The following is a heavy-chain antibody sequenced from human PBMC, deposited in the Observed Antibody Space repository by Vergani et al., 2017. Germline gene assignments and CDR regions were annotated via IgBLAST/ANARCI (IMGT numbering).Heavy chain of an antibody. D-gene: IGHD2-2*02. J-gene: IGHJ4*02. V-gene: IGHV3-30*04. Sequence: QVQLVESGGGVVQPGRSLRLSCAASGFTFSSYAMHWVRQAPGKGLEGVAVISYDGSNKYYTDSVKGRFTISRDNSKNTLYLQMNSLRAEDTAVYYCARDPPQYCSSTSCYTGFYFDYWGQGTLVTVSS. CDR2: ISYDGSNK. CDR3: ARDPPQYCSSTSCYTGFYFDY. CDR1: GFTFSSYA.